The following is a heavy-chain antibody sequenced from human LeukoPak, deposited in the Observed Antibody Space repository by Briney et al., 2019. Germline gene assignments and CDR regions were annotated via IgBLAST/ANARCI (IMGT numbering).Heavy chain of an antibody. V-gene: IGHV4-39*01. Sequence: SETLSLTCNVSGGSISSSTYYWGWIRQPPGKGLEWIGSISYSGNIYYNPSLKSRVTISVDTSKNQFSLKLSSVTAADTAVYYCARQRRLELPDYWGQGTLVTVSS. CDR1: GGSISSSTYY. CDR2: ISYSGNI. D-gene: IGHD3-16*01. J-gene: IGHJ4*02. CDR3: ARQRRLELPDY.